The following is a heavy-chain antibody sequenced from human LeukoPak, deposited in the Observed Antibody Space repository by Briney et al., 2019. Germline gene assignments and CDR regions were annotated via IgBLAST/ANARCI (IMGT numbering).Heavy chain of an antibody. CDR2: IIPILGIA. J-gene: IGHJ6*02. CDR1: GGTFSSYA. Sequence: GASVKVSCKASGGTFSSYAISWVRQAPGQGLEWMGRIIPILGIANYAQKFQGRVTITADKSTSTAYMELSSPRSEDTAVYYCARDRSPLDYDFWSGYHRPYYYYGMDVWGQGTTVTVSS. CDR3: ARDRSPLDYDFWSGYHRPYYYYGMDV. V-gene: IGHV1-69*04. D-gene: IGHD3-3*01.